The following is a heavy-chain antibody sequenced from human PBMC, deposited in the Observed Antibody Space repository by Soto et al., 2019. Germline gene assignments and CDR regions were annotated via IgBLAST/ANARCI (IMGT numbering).Heavy chain of an antibody. Sequence: QVQLQESGPGLVKPSQTLSLTCTVSGGSIYSAGYYWIWIRQHPGQGLEWIGFIYYSGSAYYNPSLKSRVTIAVDTSKNQFSLRLSSVSAADTAMYYCARDKGWCGEGYFDYWGKGTLVNVST. CDR1: GGSIYSAGYY. V-gene: IGHV4-31*03. CDR2: IYYSGSA. J-gene: IGHJ4*02. D-gene: IGHD3-10*01. CDR3: ARDKGWCGEGYFDY.